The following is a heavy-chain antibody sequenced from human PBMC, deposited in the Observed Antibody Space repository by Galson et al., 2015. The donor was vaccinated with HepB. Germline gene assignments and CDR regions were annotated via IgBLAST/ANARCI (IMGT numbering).Heavy chain of an antibody. J-gene: IGHJ4*02. Sequence: TLSLTCTVSRGSLGIGGYYWSWIRQHPGTGLEWIGYTHYSGSTYYNPSLRGRLTISEGMSKNQFSLKLSSVTAADTAIYYCARGSEDNYGSFDYLSQGTLVTVSS. V-gene: IGHV4-31*03. CDR1: RGSLGIGGYY. D-gene: IGHD3-10*01. CDR3: ARGSEDNYGSFDY. CDR2: THYSGST.